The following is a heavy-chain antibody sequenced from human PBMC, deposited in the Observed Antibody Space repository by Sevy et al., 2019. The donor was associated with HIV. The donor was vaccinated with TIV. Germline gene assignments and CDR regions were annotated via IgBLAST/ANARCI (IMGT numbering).Heavy chain of an antibody. CDR3: AKGRGPDSGGYDY. CDR2: VSGGGAGT. D-gene: IGHD1-26*01. Sequence: GGSLRLSCAASGFTFSSFAMTWVRQAPGKGLEWVSAVSGGGAGTHYADSAKGRFTISRDNSKTTLYLQMNSLRVEDTAVYYCAKGRGPDSGGYDYWGQGTLVTVSS. J-gene: IGHJ4*02. CDR1: GFTFSSFA. V-gene: IGHV3-23*01.